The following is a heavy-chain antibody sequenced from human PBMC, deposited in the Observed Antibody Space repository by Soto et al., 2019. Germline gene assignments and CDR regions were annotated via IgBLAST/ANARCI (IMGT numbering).Heavy chain of an antibody. Sequence: GGSLRLSCRASGFTLSDYEMHWVRQAPGKGLEWVSYISTGSSTIYYADSVRGRFTISRDNAENSLFLEMKSLRPEDTAVYHCARVRAGAANGYYGMDVWGQGTTVTVSS. D-gene: IGHD1-26*01. J-gene: IGHJ6*02. V-gene: IGHV3-48*03. CDR3: ARVRAGAANGYYGMDV. CDR1: GFTLSDYE. CDR2: ISTGSSTI.